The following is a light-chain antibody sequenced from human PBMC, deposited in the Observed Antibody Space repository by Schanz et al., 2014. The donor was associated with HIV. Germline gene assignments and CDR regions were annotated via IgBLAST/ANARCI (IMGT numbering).Light chain of an antibody. CDR2: GAS. CDR1: QDIGNN. CDR3: QQYDNWPLT. J-gene: IGKJ4*01. Sequence: EIVLTQSPGTLSLSPGERATLSCWASQDIGNNLAWYQHKPGQAPRLLIYGASTRATGVPARFSGSGSETEFTLSISSLQSEDFAVYYCQQYDNWPLTFGGGTKVEIK. V-gene: IGKV3-15*01.